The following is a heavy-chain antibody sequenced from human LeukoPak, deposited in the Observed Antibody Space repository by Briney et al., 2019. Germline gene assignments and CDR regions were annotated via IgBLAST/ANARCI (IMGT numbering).Heavy chain of an antibody. CDR1: GFTFRSYT. Sequence: GGSLRLSCAASGFTFRSYTMNWVRQAPGKGPEWVSSISTGSNYIYYADSLKGRFTISRDNAKNSLYLQMNSLRAGDTDVYYCAPTIVNDKYFDFWGQGTLVTVSS. CDR3: APTIVNDKYFDF. J-gene: IGHJ4*02. D-gene: IGHD4-11*01. CDR2: ISTGSNYI. V-gene: IGHV3-21*01.